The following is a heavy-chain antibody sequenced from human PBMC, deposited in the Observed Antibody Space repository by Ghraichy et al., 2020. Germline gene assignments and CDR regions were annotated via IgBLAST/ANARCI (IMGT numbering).Heavy chain of an antibody. CDR1: GYTFTSYG. V-gene: IGHV1-18*01. D-gene: IGHD2-15*01. Sequence: ASVKVSCKASGYTFTSYGISWVRQAPGQGLEWMGWISAYNGNTNYAQKLQGRVTMTTDTSTSTAYMELRSLRSDDTAVYYCAREGCSGGSCYLIDYWGQGTLVTVSS. CDR2: ISAYNGNT. CDR3: AREGCSGGSCYLIDY. J-gene: IGHJ4*02.